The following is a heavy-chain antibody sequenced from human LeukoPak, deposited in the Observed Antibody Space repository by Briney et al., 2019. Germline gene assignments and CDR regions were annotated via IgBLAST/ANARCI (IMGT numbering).Heavy chain of an antibody. J-gene: IGHJ5*02. CDR1: GGSIGSTSYY. V-gene: IGHV4-39*07. D-gene: IGHD2-2*03. CDR3: ARLLRVGYCSTTSCNWFDP. CDR2: IYYSGST. Sequence: SETLSLTCTVSGGSIGSTSYYWGWIRQPPGKGLEWIGSIYYSGSTYYNPSLKSRVTISVDTSKNQFSLKLSSVTAADTAVYYCARLLRVGYCSTTSCNWFDPWGQGTLVTVSS.